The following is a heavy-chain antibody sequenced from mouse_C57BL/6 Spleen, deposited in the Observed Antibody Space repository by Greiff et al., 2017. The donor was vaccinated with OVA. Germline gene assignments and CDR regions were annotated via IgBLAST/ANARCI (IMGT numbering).Heavy chain of an antibody. V-gene: IGHV1-61*01. J-gene: IGHJ1*03. CDR2: IYPSDSET. CDR3: AGHTVVATRSFAV. D-gene: IGHD1-1*01. Sequence: QVQLQQPGAELVRPGSSVKLSCKASGYTFTSYWMDWVKQRPGQGLEWIGNIYPSDSETPYNQKFKDKATLTVDKSSSTAYLQLSSLPSRDCTVYYCAGHTVVATRSFAVWGKGTTVTVSA. CDR1: GYTFTSYW.